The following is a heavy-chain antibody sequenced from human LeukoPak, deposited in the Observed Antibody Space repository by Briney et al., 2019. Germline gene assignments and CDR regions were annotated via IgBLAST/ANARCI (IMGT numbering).Heavy chain of an antibody. Sequence: PSETLSLTCSVSGGSISNYYWNWIRQPPGKGLEWIGHIYNGGRTNYNPSLKSRVTISVDTSKNQFSLKLSSVTAADTAVYYCARQGGCSSTSCYRAFGFTWFDPWGQGTLVTVSS. D-gene: IGHD2-2*02. CDR3: ARQGGCSSTSCYRAFGFTWFDP. CDR1: GGSISNYY. V-gene: IGHV4-59*01. CDR2: IYNGGRT. J-gene: IGHJ5*02.